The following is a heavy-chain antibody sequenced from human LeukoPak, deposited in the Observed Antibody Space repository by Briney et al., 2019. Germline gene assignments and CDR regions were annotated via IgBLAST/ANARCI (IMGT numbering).Heavy chain of an antibody. CDR3: ARDRGSYYAFDI. J-gene: IGHJ3*02. V-gene: IGHV4-59*01. Sequence: SQTLSLTCTVSGASISSYYWSWIRQPPGKGLEWIGHINYSGSTNYNPSLKSRVTSSVDTSKNQFSLKLSSMTAADTAMYCCARDRGSYYAFDIWGQGTMVTVSS. CDR2: INYSGST. D-gene: IGHD1-1*01. CDR1: GASISSYY.